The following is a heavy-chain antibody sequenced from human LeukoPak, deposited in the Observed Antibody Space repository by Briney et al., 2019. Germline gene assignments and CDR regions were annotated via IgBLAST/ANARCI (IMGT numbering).Heavy chain of an antibody. CDR3: ARRWNYGRNYYIDA. CDR1: GGSFSNYY. V-gene: IGHV4-34*01. J-gene: IGHJ6*03. Sequence: PSETLSLTCAVYGGSFSNYYWSWIRQPPGKGLEGIGEINDSGRINYNPSLMSRVTVSLDTSKNQFSLRLTSVTATDTAVYYCARRWNYGRNYYIDAWGNGATVSVSS. D-gene: IGHD1-7*01. CDR2: INDSGRI.